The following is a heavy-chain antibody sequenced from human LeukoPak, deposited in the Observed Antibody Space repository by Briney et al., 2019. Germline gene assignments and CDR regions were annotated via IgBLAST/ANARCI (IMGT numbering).Heavy chain of an antibody. CDR1: GFTFSNFA. Sequence: QPGGSLRLSCTASGFTFSNFAMTWVRQAPGKGLEWVSSINPSGVDTYYADSVKGRFTISRDNSKNTLYLQMNSLRAEDTAVYYCAKLRGLVVPAAMIYFDYWGQGTLVTVSS. CDR2: INPSGVDT. CDR3: AKLRGLVVPAAMIYFDY. D-gene: IGHD2-2*01. V-gene: IGHV3-23*01. J-gene: IGHJ4*02.